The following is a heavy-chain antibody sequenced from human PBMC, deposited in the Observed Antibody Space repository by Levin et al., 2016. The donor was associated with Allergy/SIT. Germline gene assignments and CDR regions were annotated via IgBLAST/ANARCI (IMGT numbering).Heavy chain of an antibody. D-gene: IGHD3-10*01. V-gene: IGHV1-69*01. Sequence: WVRQAPGQGLEWMGGIIPIFGTANYAQKFQGRVTITADESTSTAYMELSSLRSEDTAVYYCARDGSMVRGVLGAGYWGQGTLVTVSS. CDR3: ARDGSMVRGVLGAGY. J-gene: IGHJ4*02. CDR2: IIPIFGTA.